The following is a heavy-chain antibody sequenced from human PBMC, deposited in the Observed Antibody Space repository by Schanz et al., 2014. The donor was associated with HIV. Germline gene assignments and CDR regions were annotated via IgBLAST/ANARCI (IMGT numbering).Heavy chain of an antibody. CDR1: GFTFSSYG. D-gene: IGHD6-19*01. CDR2: ISHDGSKK. CDR3: SKATSGSRGWYTGSD. J-gene: IGHJ4*02. Sequence: QVQLVESGGGVVQPGRSLRLSCAASGFTFSSYGMYWVRQAPGKGLEWVAVISHDGSKKYYADSMKGRVTISRDNSKNILYLQMNSLRAEDTALYYCSKATSGSRGWYTGSDWGQGTLVTVSS. V-gene: IGHV3-30*18.